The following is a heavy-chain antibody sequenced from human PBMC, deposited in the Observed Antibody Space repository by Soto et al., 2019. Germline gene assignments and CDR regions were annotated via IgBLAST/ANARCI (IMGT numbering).Heavy chain of an antibody. V-gene: IGHV5-51*01. J-gene: IGHJ6*02. Sequence: RGESLKISCKGSGYSFTSYWIGWVRQMPGKGLEWMGIIYPGDSDTRYSPSFQGQVTISADKSISTAYLQWSSLKASDTAMYYCARRRRYYDFWSGKYGMDVWGQGTTVTVSS. D-gene: IGHD3-3*01. CDR1: GYSFTSYW. CDR2: IYPGDSDT. CDR3: ARRRRYYDFWSGKYGMDV.